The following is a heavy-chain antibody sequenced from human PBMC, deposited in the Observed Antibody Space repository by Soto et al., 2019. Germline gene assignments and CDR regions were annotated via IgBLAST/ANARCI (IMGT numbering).Heavy chain of an antibody. D-gene: IGHD1-20*01. J-gene: IGHJ4*02. CDR1: GFSFNSYW. Sequence: EVQLVESGGGLVQPGGSLRLSCAASGFSFNSYWMSWVRQAPGKGLEWVASIKQDGGDKYYVDSVRGRFTISRDNSKNSLFLQMNSLRAEDTAVYYCARHDPYNWNRDFDYWGQGTVVTVSS. V-gene: IGHV3-7*01. CDR3: ARHDPYNWNRDFDY. CDR2: IKQDGGDK.